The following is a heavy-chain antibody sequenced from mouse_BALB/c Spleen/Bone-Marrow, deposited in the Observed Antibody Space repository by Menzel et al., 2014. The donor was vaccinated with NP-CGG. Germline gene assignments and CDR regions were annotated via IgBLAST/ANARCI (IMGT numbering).Heavy chain of an antibody. CDR1: GYSFTGYY. CDR2: INPYNGAT. CDR3: ARGIYYGGYFDY. V-gene: IGHV1-31*01. D-gene: IGHD1-1*01. J-gene: IGHJ2*01. Sequence: VQLKESGPELVKPGASVKISCKASGYSFTGYYMHWVKQSHVKGLEWIGRINPYNGATSYNQNFKDKASLTVDKSSSTAYMELHSLTSEDSAVYYCARGIYYGGYFDYWGQGTTLTVSS.